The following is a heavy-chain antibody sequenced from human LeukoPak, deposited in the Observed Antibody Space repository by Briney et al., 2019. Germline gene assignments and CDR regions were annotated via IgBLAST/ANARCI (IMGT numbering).Heavy chain of an antibody. CDR3: ARDWGGTKGSAFDI. CDR2: IKEDGSEK. V-gene: IGHV3-7*01. J-gene: IGHJ3*02. Sequence: EPGGSLRLSCAASGFTFSSYWMSWIRQAPGKGLEWVANIKEDGSEKNYVDSVKGRFTISRDNAKNSLYLQVNSLRGDDTAVYYCARDWGGTKGSAFDIWGQGTLVTVSS. D-gene: IGHD3-10*01. CDR1: GFTFSSYW.